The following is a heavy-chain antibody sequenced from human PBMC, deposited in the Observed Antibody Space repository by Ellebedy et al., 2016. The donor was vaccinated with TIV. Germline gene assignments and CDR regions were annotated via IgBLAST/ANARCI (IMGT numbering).Heavy chain of an antibody. CDR2: IYPGDSDT. Sequence: GGSLRLSCKGSGYSFTSYWIGWVRQMPGKGLEWMGIIYPGDSDTRYSPSFQGQVTISADKSISTAYLQWSSLKASDTAMYYCARAVDYHLDYWGRGTLVTVSS. D-gene: IGHD4-11*01. CDR1: GYSFTSYW. J-gene: IGHJ4*02. V-gene: IGHV5-51*01. CDR3: ARAVDYHLDY.